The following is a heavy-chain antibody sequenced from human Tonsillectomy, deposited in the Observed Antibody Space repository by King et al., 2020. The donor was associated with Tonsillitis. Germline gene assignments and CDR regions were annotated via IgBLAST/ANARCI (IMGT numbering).Heavy chain of an antibody. CDR2: ISYDGSNK. CDR3: AKDDWSLEYLYGMDG. V-gene: IGHV3-30*18. D-gene: IGHD3-3*01. CDR1: GFTFSSYG. J-gene: IGHJ6*02. Sequence: VQLVESGGGVVQPGMSLRLSCAASGFTFSSYGMHWVRQSPGKGLEWVAVISYDGSNKYYADSVKGRFTISRDNSKNTLYLQMNSLRAEDTAVYYCAKDDWSLEYLYGMDGWGQGTTVTVSS.